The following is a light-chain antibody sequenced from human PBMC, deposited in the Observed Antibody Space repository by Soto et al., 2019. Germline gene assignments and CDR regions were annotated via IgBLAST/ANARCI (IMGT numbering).Light chain of an antibody. J-gene: IGKJ4*01. Sequence: EIVMTQSPATLSVSPGQTATLSCRASQSVSSNLAWYQHKPGQAPRLLIYGASTRATGIPARFSGSGSGTEFTLTINSLQSEDFALYYCQQYNNMPPLTFGGGTKVDIK. CDR3: QQYNNMPPLT. CDR2: GAS. CDR1: QSVSSN. V-gene: IGKV3-15*01.